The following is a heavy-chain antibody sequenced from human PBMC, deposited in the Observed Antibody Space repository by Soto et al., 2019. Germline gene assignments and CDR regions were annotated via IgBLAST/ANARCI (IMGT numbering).Heavy chain of an antibody. CDR2: ISYDGSNK. D-gene: IGHD5-18*01. CDR3: ASVYSYGHGADY. Sequence: GVSLRLSCAASGFTFSSYAMHWVRQAPGKGLEWVAVISYDGSNKYYADSVKGRFTISRDNSKNTLYLQMNSLRAEDTAVYYCASVYSYGHGADYWGQGTLVIVSS. CDR1: GFTFSSYA. V-gene: IGHV3-30*04. J-gene: IGHJ4*02.